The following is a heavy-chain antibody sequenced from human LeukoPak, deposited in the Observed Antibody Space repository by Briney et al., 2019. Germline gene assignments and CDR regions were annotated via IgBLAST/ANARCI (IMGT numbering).Heavy chain of an antibody. D-gene: IGHD4-23*01. Sequence: ASVKVSCKASGGTFSSYAISWVRQAPGQGLEWMGRIIPILGIANYAQKFQGRVTITADKSTSTAYMELSSLRSEDTAVYYCAGGGNSAYNNYYGMDVWGQGTTVTVSS. J-gene: IGHJ6*02. V-gene: IGHV1-69*04. CDR3: AGGGNSAYNNYYGMDV. CDR2: IIPILGIA. CDR1: GGTFSSYA.